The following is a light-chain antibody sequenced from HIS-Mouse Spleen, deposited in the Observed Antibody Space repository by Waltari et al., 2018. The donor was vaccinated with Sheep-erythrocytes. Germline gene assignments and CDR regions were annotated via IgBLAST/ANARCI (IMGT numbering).Light chain of an antibody. CDR2: EVS. J-gene: IGLJ1*01. V-gene: IGLV2-11*01. CDR1: SSDVGGYNY. Sequence: QSVLTQPRSVSGSPGQSVTISCTGTSSDVGGYNYVSWYQQHPGKAPKLMIYEVSKRPSGVPDRFSGSKSGNTASLTISGLQAEDEADYYCCSYAGSYNHVFATGTKVTVL. CDR3: CSYAGSYNHV.